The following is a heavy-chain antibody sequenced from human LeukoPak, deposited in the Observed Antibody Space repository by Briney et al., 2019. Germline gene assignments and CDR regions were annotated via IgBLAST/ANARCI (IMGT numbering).Heavy chain of an antibody. CDR2: IWYDGSNK. CDR1: GFTFSRYG. CDR3: ASASYCKGGSCYSVH. V-gene: IGHV3-33*01. J-gene: IGHJ4*02. Sequence: GGSLRLSCAASGFTFSRYGMHWVRQAPGKGLEWVAVIWYDGSNKYYADSVKGRFTISRDNSKNTLYLQMNSLRAEDTAVYYCASASYCKGGSCYSVHWGQGTLVTVSS. D-gene: IGHD2-15*01.